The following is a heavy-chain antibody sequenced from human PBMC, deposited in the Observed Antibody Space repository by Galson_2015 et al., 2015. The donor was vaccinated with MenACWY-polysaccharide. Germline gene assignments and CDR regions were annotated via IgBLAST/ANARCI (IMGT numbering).Heavy chain of an antibody. CDR3: ARQGSRIGCHAFDI. Sequence: SLRLSCAASGSRFSNSGMHWVRQAPGKGLEWVAVIQYDGSNKVYADSVKGRFTISRDNSKNTVFLEMNTLGVEDTAVYYCARQGSRIGCHAFDIWGQGTMVTVSS. J-gene: IGHJ3*02. D-gene: IGHD2-2*01. V-gene: IGHV3-33*01. CDR2: IQYDGSNK. CDR1: GSRFSNSG.